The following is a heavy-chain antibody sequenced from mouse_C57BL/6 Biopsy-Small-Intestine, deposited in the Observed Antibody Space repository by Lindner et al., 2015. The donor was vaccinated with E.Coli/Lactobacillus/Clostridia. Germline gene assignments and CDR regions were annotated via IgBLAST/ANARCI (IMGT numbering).Heavy chain of an antibody. Sequence: VQLQESGGDLVKPGGSLKLSCAASGFTFSRYGMSWVRQTPDKRLEWVATISSGGSYTYYPDSVKGRFTISGDNAKNILYLQMSSLKSEDTGMYDCARPATMVTTDSFAYWGQGTLVTVSA. V-gene: IGHV5-6*01. CDR2: ISSGGSYT. D-gene: IGHD2-2*01. CDR3: ARPATMVTTDSFAY. J-gene: IGHJ3*01. CDR1: GFTFSRYG.